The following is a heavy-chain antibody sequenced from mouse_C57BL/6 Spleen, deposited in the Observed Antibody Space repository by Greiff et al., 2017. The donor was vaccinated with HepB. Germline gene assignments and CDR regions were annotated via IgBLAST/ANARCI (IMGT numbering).Heavy chain of an antibody. CDR1: GYTFTDYE. CDR3: TTTKYYFDY. CDR2: IDPETGGT. D-gene: IGHD1-3*01. J-gene: IGHJ2*01. V-gene: IGHV1-15*01. Sequence: IQLQQSGAELVRPGASVTLSCKASGYTFTDYEMHWVKQTPVHGLEWIGAIDPETGGTAYNQKVKGKAILTADKSSSTAYMELRSLTSEDSAVYYCTTTKYYFDYWGQGTTLTVSS.